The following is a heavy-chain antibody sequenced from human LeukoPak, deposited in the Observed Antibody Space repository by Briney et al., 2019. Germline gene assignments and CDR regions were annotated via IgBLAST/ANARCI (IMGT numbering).Heavy chain of an antibody. V-gene: IGHV4-39*01. Sequence: SETLSLTCTVSGGSISSSSYYWGWIRQPPGKGLEWIGSIYYSGSTYYNPSLKSRVTISVDTSKNQFSLKLSSVTAADTAVYYCARVWDHDYGDLYFDYWGQGNLVTVSS. CDR2: IYYSGST. J-gene: IGHJ4*02. D-gene: IGHD4-17*01. CDR1: GGSISSSSYY. CDR3: ARVWDHDYGDLYFDY.